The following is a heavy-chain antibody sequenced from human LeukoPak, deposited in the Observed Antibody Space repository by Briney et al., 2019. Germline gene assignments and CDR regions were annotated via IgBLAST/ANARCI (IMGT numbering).Heavy chain of an antibody. V-gene: IGHV1-46*01. CDR3: VRAPRDSSTMLDY. Sequence: GASVKVSCKASGYTCTTYWIQWVRQAPGQGLEWVALINPNDGSTTYAHKFQGRVTMTRDTSTSTVYMDLSRLTSEDTAVYYCVRAPRDSSTMLDYWGQGTLVTVSS. J-gene: IGHJ4*02. D-gene: IGHD6-13*01. CDR1: GYTCTTYW. CDR2: INPNDGST.